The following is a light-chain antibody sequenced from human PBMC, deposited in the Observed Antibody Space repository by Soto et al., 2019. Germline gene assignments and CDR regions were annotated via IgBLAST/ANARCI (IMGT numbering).Light chain of an antibody. J-gene: IGKJ1*01. V-gene: IGKV3-20*01. CDR2: DAS. Sequence: EIVLTQSPGTLSLSPGERATLSCRARQSVSSSYLTWYQQKPGQAPRLLIYDASSRATGIPDRFSGSGSGTDFTLTISRLEPEDFAVYYCQQYGSAPQTFGQGTKVEIK. CDR3: QQYGSAPQT. CDR1: QSVSSSY.